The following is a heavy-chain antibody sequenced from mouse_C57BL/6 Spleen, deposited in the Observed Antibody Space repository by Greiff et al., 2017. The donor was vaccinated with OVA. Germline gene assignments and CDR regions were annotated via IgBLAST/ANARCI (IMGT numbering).Heavy chain of an antibody. J-gene: IGHJ2*01. CDR2: IWRGGST. D-gene: IGHD2-4*01. V-gene: IGHV2-5*01. Sequence: QVQLQQSGPGLVQPSQSLSITCTVSGFSLTSYGVHWVRQSPGKGLEWLGVIWRGGSTDYNAAFMSRLSITKDNSKSQVFFKMNSLPADDTAIYCCAKNDDYDDFDYGGKGTTLTVSS. CDR3: AKNDDYDDFDY. CDR1: GFSLTSYG.